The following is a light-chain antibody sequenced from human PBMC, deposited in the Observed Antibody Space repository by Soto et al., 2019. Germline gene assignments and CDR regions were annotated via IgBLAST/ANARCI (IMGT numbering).Light chain of an antibody. CDR3: NSYTSSSTYV. Sequence: QSVLTQPPSVSEFPGQSVTISCTRTSSDVGSYNRVSWYQQPPGTAPKLMIYEVNNRPSGVPDRFSGSKSGNTASLTITGLQAEDEADYYCNSYTSSSTYVFGTGTKATVL. CDR1: SSDVGSYNR. J-gene: IGLJ1*01. V-gene: IGLV2-18*02. CDR2: EVN.